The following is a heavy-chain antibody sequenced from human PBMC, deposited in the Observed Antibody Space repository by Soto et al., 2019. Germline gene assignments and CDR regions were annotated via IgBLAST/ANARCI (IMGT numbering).Heavy chain of an antibody. D-gene: IGHD2-2*01. CDR3: ARGRRDIVVVPAATRDLNWFDP. CDR2: INPNSGGT. J-gene: IGHJ5*02. CDR1: GYTFTGYY. Sequence: GASVKVSCKASGYTFTGYYMHWVRQAPGQGLEWMGWINPNSGGTNYAQKFQGRVTMTRDTSISTAYMELSRLRSDDTAVYYCARGRRDIVVVPAATRDLNWFDPWGQGTLVTVSS. V-gene: IGHV1-2*02.